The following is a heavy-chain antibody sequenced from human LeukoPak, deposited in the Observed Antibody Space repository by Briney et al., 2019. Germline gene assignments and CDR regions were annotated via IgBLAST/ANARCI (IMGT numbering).Heavy chain of an antibody. CDR3: ARFRSGSDSYRYYYYMDV. J-gene: IGHJ6*03. V-gene: IGHV4-59*01. D-gene: IGHD1-26*01. Sequence: PSETLSLTCTVSGGSISSYYWSWIRQPPGKGLEWIGYIYYSGSTNYNPSLKSRVTISADTSKNQFSLKLNSVTAADTAVYYCARFRSGSDSYRYYYYMDVWGKGTTVTVSS. CDR2: IYYSGST. CDR1: GGSISSYY.